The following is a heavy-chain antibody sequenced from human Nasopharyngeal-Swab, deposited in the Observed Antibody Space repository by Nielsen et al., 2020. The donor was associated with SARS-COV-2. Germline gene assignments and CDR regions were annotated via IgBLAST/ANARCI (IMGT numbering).Heavy chain of an antibody. V-gene: IGHV4-61*02. CDR3: ARATLYGDYDKLYFDY. CDR1: GGSISSGSYY. D-gene: IGHD4-17*01. CDR2: IYTSGST. Sequence: SEPLSLTCTVPGGSISSGSYYWSWIRRPAGKGLEWIGRIYTSGSTNYNPSLKSRVTISVDTSKNQFSLKLSSVTAADTAVYYCARATLYGDYDKLYFDYWGQGTLVTVSS. J-gene: IGHJ4*02.